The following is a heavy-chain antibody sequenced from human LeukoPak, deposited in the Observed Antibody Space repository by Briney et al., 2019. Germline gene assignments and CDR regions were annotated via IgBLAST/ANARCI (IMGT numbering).Heavy chain of an antibody. CDR2: INHSGST. CDR3: VRRVTTLDY. CDR1: GGSFSGYY. Sequence: SETLSLTCAVYGGSFSGYYWSWIRQPPGKGLEWIGEINHSGSTNYNPSLKSRVTISVDTSKNQFSLKLSSVTAADTAVYHCVRRVTTLDYWGQGTLVTVSS. J-gene: IGHJ4*02. D-gene: IGHD4-17*01. V-gene: IGHV4-34*01.